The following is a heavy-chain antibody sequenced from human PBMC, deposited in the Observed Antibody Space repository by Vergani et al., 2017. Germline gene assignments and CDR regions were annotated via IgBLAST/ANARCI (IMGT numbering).Heavy chain of an antibody. CDR1: GGSFSGYY. CDR2: INHSGST. Sequence: QVQLQQWGAGLLKPSETLSLTCAVYGGSFSGYYWSWIRQPPGKGLEWIGEINHSGSTNYNPSLKSRVTISVDTSKNQFSLKLSSVTAADTAVYYCARGPLGFWNGYYPGDCYIDVWGKGTTVTVSS. CDR3: ARGPLGFWNGYYPGDCYIDV. D-gene: IGHD3-3*01. V-gene: IGHV4-34*01. J-gene: IGHJ6*03.